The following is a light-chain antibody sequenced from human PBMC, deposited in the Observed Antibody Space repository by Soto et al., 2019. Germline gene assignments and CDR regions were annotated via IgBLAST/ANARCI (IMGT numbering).Light chain of an antibody. V-gene: IGKV3-20*01. J-gene: IGKJ5*01. CDR3: QQYGISPIT. Sequence: EIVLTQSPATLSLSPGEGATISCRASQSVRNNYLAWYQQKPNQAPRLLIYGASSRASGIPDRFSGSGSGTDFTLTISRLEPEDFAVYYCQQYGISPITFGQGTRLEIK. CDR1: QSVRNNY. CDR2: GAS.